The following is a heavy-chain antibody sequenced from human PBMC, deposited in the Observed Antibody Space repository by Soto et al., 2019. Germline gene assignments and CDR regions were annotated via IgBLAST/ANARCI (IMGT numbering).Heavy chain of an antibody. CDR3: AREGSYSGPYPTPVDY. CDR2: IWYDGSNK. Sequence: GGFLRLSCAASGFTFSSYGMHWVRQAPGKGLEWVAVIWYDGSNKYYADSVKGRFTISRDNSKNTLYLQMNSLRAEDTAVYYCAREGSYSGPYPTPVDYWGQGTLVTVSS. V-gene: IGHV3-33*01. J-gene: IGHJ4*02. CDR1: GFTFSSYG. D-gene: IGHD1-26*01.